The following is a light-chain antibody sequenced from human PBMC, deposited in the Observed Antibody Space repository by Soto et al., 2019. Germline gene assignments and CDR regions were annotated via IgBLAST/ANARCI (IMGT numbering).Light chain of an antibody. Sequence: QSALTQPASVSGFPGQSITISCTGSNSDIRSNKYVSWYQQHPGRAPQRVIYEVTNRPSDVSFRFSGSKSGNTASLTISGLQAEDEAAYYCSSYTPTTWVFGAGTKVTVL. CDR2: EVT. CDR1: NSDIRSNKY. V-gene: IGLV2-14*01. J-gene: IGLJ3*02. CDR3: SSYTPTTWV.